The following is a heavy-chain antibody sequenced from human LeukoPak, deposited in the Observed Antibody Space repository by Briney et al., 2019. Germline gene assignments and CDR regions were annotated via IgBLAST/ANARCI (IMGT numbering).Heavy chain of an antibody. CDR3: AKDMKLPGWNAAFDI. J-gene: IGHJ3*02. Sequence: QSGGSLRLSCAASGFTFDDYAMHWVRQAPGKGLEWVSGISWNSGSIGYADSVKGRFTISRDNAKNSLYLQMNSLRAEDTALYYCAKDMKLPGWNAAFDIWXXXXXVTXSS. CDR1: GFTFDDYA. V-gene: IGHV3-9*01. D-gene: IGHD1-7*01. CDR2: ISWNSGSI.